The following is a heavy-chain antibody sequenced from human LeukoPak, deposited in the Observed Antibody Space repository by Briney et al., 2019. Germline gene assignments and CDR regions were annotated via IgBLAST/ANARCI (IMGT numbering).Heavy chain of an antibody. D-gene: IGHD2-8*02. CDR3: ARRGVRFAVDY. V-gene: IGHV5-51*01. Sequence: GASLQISCKGSGYSFTSYWIGWVRPMPGKGLEWMGIIYPGDSDTRYSPSFQGQVTISADKSISTAYLQWSSLKASDTAMYYSARRGVRFAVDYWGQGTLVTVSS. CDR2: IYPGDSDT. J-gene: IGHJ4*02. CDR1: GYSFTSYW.